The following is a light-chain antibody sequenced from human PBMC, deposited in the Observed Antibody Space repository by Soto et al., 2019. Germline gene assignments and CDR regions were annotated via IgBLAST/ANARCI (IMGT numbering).Light chain of an antibody. Sequence: DIVMTQYPLSLPVTPGEPASISCRSSQSLLHSNVYNYLDWYMQKPGQSPQLLIYLGSNRASGVPDRFSGSGSGTDFTLKISRVEAEDVGVYYCMQALQTPWTFGQGTKVDI. J-gene: IGKJ1*01. CDR3: MQALQTPWT. CDR2: LGS. CDR1: QSLLHSNVYNY. V-gene: IGKV2-28*01.